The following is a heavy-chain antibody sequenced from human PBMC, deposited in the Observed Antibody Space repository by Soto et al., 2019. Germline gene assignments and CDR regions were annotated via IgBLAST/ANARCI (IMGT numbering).Heavy chain of an antibody. CDR1: QFTFRSYG. J-gene: IGHJ4*02. Sequence: EVQLVESGGGLVHPGGSLRLSCEASQFTFRSYGMSWVRQAPGKGLEWVAYINEDGSERYYVDSVKGRFTISRDNGKNSLYLQMNSLRVEDTAVYYCARVYYDDYDFYWGQGTLVAVSS. CDR2: INEDGSER. V-gene: IGHV3-7*01. CDR3: ARVYYDDYDFY. D-gene: IGHD4-17*01.